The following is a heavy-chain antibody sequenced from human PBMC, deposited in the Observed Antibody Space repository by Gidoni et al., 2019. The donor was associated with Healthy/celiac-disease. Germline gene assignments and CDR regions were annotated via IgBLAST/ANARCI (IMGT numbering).Heavy chain of an antibody. Sequence: EVQLVESGGVVVQPGGSLRLSCAASGFTFDDYNMRWVRQAPGKGLEWVSLISWDGGSTYYADSVKGRFTISRDNSKNSLYLQMNSLRTEDTALYYCAKGGSGSLNGHFDYWGQGTLVTVSS. J-gene: IGHJ4*02. D-gene: IGHD1-26*01. CDR3: AKGGSGSLNGHFDY. V-gene: IGHV3-43*01. CDR2: ISWDGGST. CDR1: GFTFDDYN.